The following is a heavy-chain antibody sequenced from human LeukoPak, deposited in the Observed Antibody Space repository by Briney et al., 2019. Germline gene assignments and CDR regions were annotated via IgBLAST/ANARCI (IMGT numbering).Heavy chain of an antibody. CDR3: ARQGPSGYYNY. J-gene: IGHJ4*02. Sequence: PGGSLRLSCAASGFTFSSYAMHWVRQAPGKGLEYVSAISSNGGSTYYANSVKGRSTISRDNSKNTLYLQMGSLRAEDMAVYYCARQGPSGYYNYWGQGTLVTVSS. V-gene: IGHV3-64*01. D-gene: IGHD3-22*01. CDR1: GFTFSSYA. CDR2: ISSNGGST.